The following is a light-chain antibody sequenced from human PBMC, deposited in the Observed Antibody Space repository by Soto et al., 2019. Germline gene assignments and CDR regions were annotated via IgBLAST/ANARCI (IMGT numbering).Light chain of an antibody. V-gene: IGKV3-20*01. J-gene: IGKJ4*01. CDR2: GAS. CDR1: QSVTSSY. Sequence: EIVLTQSPGTLSLSPGETATLSCRASQSVTSSYLAWYQQKPGQAPRRLIYGASSRATGIPDRFSASGSGTDFTLTISTLEPEEFAVYHCQQYDTSPLTIGGGTRVDIK. CDR3: QQYDTSPLT.